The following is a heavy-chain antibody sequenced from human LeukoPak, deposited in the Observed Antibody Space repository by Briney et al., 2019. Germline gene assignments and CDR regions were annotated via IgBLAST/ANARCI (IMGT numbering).Heavy chain of an antibody. Sequence: PGGSLRLSCAASGFTFSSYEMNWVRQAPGKGLEWVSYTSSSGSTIYYADSVKGRFTISRDNAKNSLYLQMNSLRAEDTAVYYCAREGYSSGWYFLVYDYWGQGTLVTVSS. CDR3: AREGYSSGWYFLVYDY. J-gene: IGHJ4*02. V-gene: IGHV3-48*03. D-gene: IGHD6-19*01. CDR1: GFTFSSYE. CDR2: TSSSGSTI.